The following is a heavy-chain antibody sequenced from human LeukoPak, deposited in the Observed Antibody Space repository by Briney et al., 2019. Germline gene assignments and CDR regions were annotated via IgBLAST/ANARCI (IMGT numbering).Heavy chain of an antibody. CDR3: ARVRLADYYYYYYMDV. V-gene: IGHV4-39*07. D-gene: IGHD3-3*02. CDR1: GGSISSSSCY. Sequence: SETLSLTCTVSGGSISSSSCYWGWIRQPPGKGLEWIGSIYYSGSTYYNPSLKSRVTISVDTSKNQFSLKLSSVTAADTAVYYCARVRLADYYYYYYMDVWGKGTTVTVSS. J-gene: IGHJ6*03. CDR2: IYYSGST.